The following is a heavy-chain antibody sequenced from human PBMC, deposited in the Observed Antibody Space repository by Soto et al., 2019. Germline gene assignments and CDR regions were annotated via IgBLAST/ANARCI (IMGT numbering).Heavy chain of an antibody. CDR2: IYHSGAT. CDR3: ARHIAVSGTRGFDV. D-gene: IGHD6-19*01. V-gene: IGHV4-4*02. CDR1: GGSISTNW. J-gene: IGHJ4*01. Sequence: PSETLSLTCAVSGGSISTNWWSWVRQPPGKGLEWIGEIYHSGATNYNPSLKNRVTMSVDKSQNHLSLNLNSVTAADTAVYYCARHIAVSGTRGFDVWGHGTLVPVSS.